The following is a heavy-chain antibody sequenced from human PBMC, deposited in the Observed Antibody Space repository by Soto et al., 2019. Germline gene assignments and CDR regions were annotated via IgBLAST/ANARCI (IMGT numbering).Heavy chain of an antibody. V-gene: IGHV1-18*01. J-gene: IGHJ6*02. Sequence: ASVKVSCKASGYTFTSYGISWVRQAPGQGLEWMGWISAYNGNTNYAQKLQGRVTMTTDTSTSTAYMELRSLRSDDTAVYYCARAVYGLGKQQLEQAIQHYYYYGMDVWGQGTTVTVSS. CDR1: GYTFTSYG. CDR3: ARAVYGLGKQQLEQAIQHYYYYGMDV. CDR2: ISAYNGNT. D-gene: IGHD6-13*01.